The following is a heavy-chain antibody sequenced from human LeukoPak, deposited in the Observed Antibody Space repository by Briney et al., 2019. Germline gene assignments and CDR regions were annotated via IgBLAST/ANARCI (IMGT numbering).Heavy chain of an antibody. J-gene: IGHJ3*02. CDR1: GGSISSYY. D-gene: IGHD7-27*01. CDR3: ASHDSALGAFDI. CDR2: IYYSGIT. Sequence: PSETLSLTCTVSGGSISSYYWSWIRQPPGKGLEWIGYIYYSGITNYKPSLKSRVTISVDTSKKQFSLKLSSVTAADTAVYYCASHDSALGAFDIWGQGTMVTVSS. V-gene: IGHV4-59*08.